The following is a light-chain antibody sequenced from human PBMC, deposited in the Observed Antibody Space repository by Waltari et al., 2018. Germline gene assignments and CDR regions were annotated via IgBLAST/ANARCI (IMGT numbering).Light chain of an antibody. V-gene: IGKV4-1*01. CDR2: WAS. CDR1: QSVFYSSDNKNY. Sequence: DIVMTQSPDSLAVSLGERATIYCKSSQSVFYSSDNKNYLAWYQQKPGQPPKLLIYWASTRDSGVPDRFRGGGSGTDFTLTISSLQAEDVAVYYCQQYYTAPFSFGQGTRLDIK. CDR3: QQYYTAPFS. J-gene: IGKJ2*03.